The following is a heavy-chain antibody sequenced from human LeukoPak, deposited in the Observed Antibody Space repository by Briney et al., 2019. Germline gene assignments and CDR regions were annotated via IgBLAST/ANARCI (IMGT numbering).Heavy chain of an antibody. D-gene: IGHD4-23*01. J-gene: IGHJ4*02. CDR1: GGSISSGDYY. Sequence: SETLSLTCTVSGGSISSGDYYWSWVRQPPGKGLEWIGYIYYSGSTYYNPSLKSRVTISVDTSKNQFSLKLSSVTAADTAVYYCARGDYGGNSIDYWGQGTLVTVSS. V-gene: IGHV4-30-4*01. CDR2: IYYSGST. CDR3: ARGDYGGNSIDY.